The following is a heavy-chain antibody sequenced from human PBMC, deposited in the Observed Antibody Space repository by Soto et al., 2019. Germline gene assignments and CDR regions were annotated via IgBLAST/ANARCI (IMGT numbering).Heavy chain of an antibody. J-gene: IGHJ4*02. V-gene: IGHV4-39*01. CDR3: ARHERPFRSGYDILTGYVFDY. Sequence: SETLSLTCTVSGGSISSSSYYWGWIRQPPGKGLEWIGSIYYSGSTYYNPSLKSRVTISVDTSKNQFSLKLSSVTAADTAVYYCARHERPFRSGYDILTGYVFDYWGQGTLVTVSS. CDR1: GGSISSSSYY. CDR2: IYYSGST. D-gene: IGHD3-9*01.